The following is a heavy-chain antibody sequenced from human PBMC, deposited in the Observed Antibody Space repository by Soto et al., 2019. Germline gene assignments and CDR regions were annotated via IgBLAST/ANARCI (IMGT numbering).Heavy chain of an antibody. Sequence: PGGSLRLSCATFGLSFSSHGMSWVRQAPGKGLEWGAKIKHDGSEKYYVDSVKGRFTISRDKAKNSLDLYMNSLRVEDTAIYYCATPLGGSYNRAFDYWGQGALVNVSS. J-gene: IGHJ4*02. V-gene: IGHV3-7*01. D-gene: IGHD3-10*01. CDR2: IKHDGSEK. CDR1: GLSFSSHG. CDR3: ATPLGGSYNRAFDY.